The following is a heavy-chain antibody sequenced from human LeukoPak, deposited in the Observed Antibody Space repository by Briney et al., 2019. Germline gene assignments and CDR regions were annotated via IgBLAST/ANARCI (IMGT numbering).Heavy chain of an antibody. CDR1: GGTFSSYA. D-gene: IGHD6-13*01. CDR3: AIPRTLYSSSWYYFDY. J-gene: IGHJ4*02. Sequence: GASVKVSCKASGGTFSSYAISWVRQAPGQGLEWMGGIIPIFVTANYAQKFQGRVTITADESTSTAYMELSSLRSEDTAVYYCAIPRTLYSSSWYYFDYWGQGTLVTVSS. V-gene: IGHV1-69*13. CDR2: IIPIFVTA.